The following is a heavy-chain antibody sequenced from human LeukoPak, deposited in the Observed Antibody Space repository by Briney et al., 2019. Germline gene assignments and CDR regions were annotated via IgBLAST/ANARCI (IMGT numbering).Heavy chain of an antibody. CDR2: IKQDGSEK. CDR3: ARGSSEIYTGFEDY. Sequence: GGSLRLSCAASGFTFSSYWMSWVRQAPGKGLEWVANIKQDGSEKYYVDSVKGRFTISRDNAKNSLDLQMNSLRVEDTAVYYCARGSSEIYTGFEDYWGQGTLVTVSS. CDR1: GFTFSSYW. J-gene: IGHJ4*02. V-gene: IGHV3-7*01. D-gene: IGHD1-14*01.